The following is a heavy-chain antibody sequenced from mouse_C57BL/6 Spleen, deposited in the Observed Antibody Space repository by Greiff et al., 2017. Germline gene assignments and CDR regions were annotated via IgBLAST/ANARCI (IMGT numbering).Heavy chain of an antibody. CDR1: GYAFSSYW. Sequence: QVQLQQSGAELVKPGASVKISCKASGYAFSSYWMNWVKQRPGKGLEWIGQIYPGDGDTNYNGKFKGKATLTADKSSSTAYMQRSSLTSEDSAVYFCARDYGNESAMDYWGQGTSVTVSS. V-gene: IGHV1-80*01. D-gene: IGHD2-1*01. J-gene: IGHJ4*01. CDR3: ARDYGNESAMDY. CDR2: IYPGDGDT.